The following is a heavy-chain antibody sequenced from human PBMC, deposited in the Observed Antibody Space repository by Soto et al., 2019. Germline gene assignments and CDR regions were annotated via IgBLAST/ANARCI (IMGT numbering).Heavy chain of an antibody. CDR3: AKGGAIVAAGTRVYLYNAMDV. J-gene: IGHJ6*02. D-gene: IGHD1-26*01. CDR2: INPNSGDT. CDR1: GYTFTGYY. V-gene: IGHV1-2*02. Sequence: ASVKVSCKASGYTFTGYYVHWVRQAPGQGLEWMGWINPNSGDTYLAQRFQGRVTMNRDTSIETAYMELRGLTSDDTAEYYCAKGGAIVAAGTRVYLYNAMDVWGQGTMVTVSS.